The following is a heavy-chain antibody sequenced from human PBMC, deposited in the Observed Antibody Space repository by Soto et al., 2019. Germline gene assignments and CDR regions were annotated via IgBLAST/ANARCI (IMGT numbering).Heavy chain of an antibody. CDR1: GFTFSNAW. V-gene: IGHV3-15*07. CDR3: TTVFHYYDSSGYYYQGYYYYGMDV. CDR2: IKSKTDGGTT. J-gene: IGHJ6*04. D-gene: IGHD3-22*01. Sequence: GGSLRLSCAASGFTFSNAWMNWVRQAPGKGLEWVGRIKSKTDGGTTDYAAPVKGRFTISRDDSKNTLYLQMNSLKTEDTAVYYCTTVFHYYDSSGYYYQGYYYYGMDVWGKGATVTVSS.